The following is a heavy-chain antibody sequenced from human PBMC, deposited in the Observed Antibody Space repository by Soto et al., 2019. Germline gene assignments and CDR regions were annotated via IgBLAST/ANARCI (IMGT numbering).Heavy chain of an antibody. D-gene: IGHD2-21*02. CDR2: ISYDGSNN. V-gene: IGHV3-30*18. CDR1: GFTFSRYG. Sequence: QVQLVESGGGVVQPGRSLRLSCAASGFTFSRYGMHWVRQAPGKGLEWVACISYDGSNNYYADSVKGRFTISRDNSKNXMYLQMTSLSAEDTAVYYCAKGGLVVLTAPPTWFGPWGQGTLVTVSS. CDR3: AKGGLVVLTAPPTWFGP. J-gene: IGHJ5*02.